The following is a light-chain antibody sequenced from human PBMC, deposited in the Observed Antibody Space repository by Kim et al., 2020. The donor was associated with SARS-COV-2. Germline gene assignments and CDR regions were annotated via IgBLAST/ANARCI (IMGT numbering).Light chain of an antibody. Sequence: ASVGASVTITCRASQDISNYLAWFQQKPGQAPKSLIYGASSLQIGVPSRFIGSGSGRDFTLTITSLYPEDFASYYCQQYNDFPITFGQGTRLEIK. J-gene: IGKJ5*01. CDR1: QDISNY. CDR3: QQYNDFPIT. CDR2: GAS. V-gene: IGKV1-16*01.